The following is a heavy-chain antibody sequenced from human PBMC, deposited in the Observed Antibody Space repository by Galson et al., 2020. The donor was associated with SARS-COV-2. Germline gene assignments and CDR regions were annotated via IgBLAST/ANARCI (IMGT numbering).Heavy chain of an antibody. CDR2: ISGTGPSTDYA. V-gene: IGHV3-23*01. J-gene: IGHJ4*02. CDR1: GFIFTNYA. CDR3: AKCSRVLPAAVSFDF. Sequence: GESLKISCEASGFIFTNYAMTWVRQAPGKGLEWVSSISGTGPSTDYAYYAESVKGRFSISRDNSKNTLYLQLNSLRAEDTAIYYCAKCSRVLPAAVSFDFWGQGTLVTVSS. D-gene: IGHD2-2*01.